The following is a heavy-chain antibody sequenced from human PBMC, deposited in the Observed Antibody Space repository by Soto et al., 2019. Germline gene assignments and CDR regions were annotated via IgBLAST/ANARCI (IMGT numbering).Heavy chain of an antibody. CDR1: GYTLTELS. CDR2: FDPEDGET. Sequence: QVQLVQSGAEVKKPGASVKVSCKVSGYTLTELSMHWVRQAPGKGLEWMGGFDPEDGETIYAQKFQGRVTMTEDTPTDTAYLELSRLRSEHTAMYSSATYQWLFPHFDYWGQGTLVTVSS. D-gene: IGHD6-19*01. V-gene: IGHV1-24*01. CDR3: ATYQWLFPHFDY. J-gene: IGHJ4*02.